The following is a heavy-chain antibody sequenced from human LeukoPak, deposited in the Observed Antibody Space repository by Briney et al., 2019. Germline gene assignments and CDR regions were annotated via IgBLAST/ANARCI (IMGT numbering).Heavy chain of an antibody. D-gene: IGHD5-24*01. CDR1: GYTFTGYY. Sequence: ASVKVSCKASGYTFTGYYMHWVRQAPGQGLEWMGWINPNSGGTNYAQKFQGRVTMTRDTSISTAYMELSRLRSDDTAVYYCARVRDGYNSAFDIWGQGTMVTVSS. J-gene: IGHJ3*02. CDR2: INPNSGGT. CDR3: ARVRDGYNSAFDI. V-gene: IGHV1-2*02.